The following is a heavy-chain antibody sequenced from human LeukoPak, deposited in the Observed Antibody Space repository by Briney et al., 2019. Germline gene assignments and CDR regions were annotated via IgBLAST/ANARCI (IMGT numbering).Heavy chain of an antibody. Sequence: GGSLRLSCAASGFSFNAYGMHWVRQAPGKGLEWVAFIRYDGINKDYADSVKGRFTFSRDSSKNTLYLQMSSLRTEDTAVYYCAKGNTAMARDYYYGMDVWGQGTTVTVSS. D-gene: IGHD5-18*01. V-gene: IGHV3-30*02. CDR3: AKGNTAMARDYYYGMDV. CDR1: GFSFNAYG. J-gene: IGHJ6*02. CDR2: IRYDGINK.